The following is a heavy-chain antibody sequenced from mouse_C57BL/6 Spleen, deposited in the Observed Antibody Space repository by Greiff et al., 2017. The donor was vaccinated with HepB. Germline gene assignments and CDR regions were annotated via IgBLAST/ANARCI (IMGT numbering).Heavy chain of an antibody. J-gene: IGHJ2*01. CDR2: ISSGGDYI. V-gene: IGHV5-9-1*02. CDR3: TRDPLTGTGVDYFDY. Sequence: EVQVVESGEGLVKPGGSLKLSCAASGFTFSSYAMSWVRQTPEKRLEWVAYISSGGDYIYYADTVKGRFTISRDNARNTLYLQMSSLKSEDTAMYYCTRDPLTGTGVDYFDYWGQGTTLTVSS. CDR1: GFTFSSYA. D-gene: IGHD4-1*01.